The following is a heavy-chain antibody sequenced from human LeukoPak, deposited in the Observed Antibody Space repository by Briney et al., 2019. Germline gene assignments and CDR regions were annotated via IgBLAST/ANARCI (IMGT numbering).Heavy chain of an antibody. Sequence: KTSETLSLTCAVYGGSFSGYYWSWIRQPPGKGLEWIGEINHSGSTNYNPSLKSRVTISVDTSKNQFSLKLSSVTAADTAVYYCARIRRVRGVIRYYYYYYMDVWGKGTTVTVSS. J-gene: IGHJ6*03. V-gene: IGHV4-34*01. CDR1: GGSFSGYY. CDR2: INHSGST. CDR3: ARIRRVRGVIRYYYYYYMDV. D-gene: IGHD3-10*01.